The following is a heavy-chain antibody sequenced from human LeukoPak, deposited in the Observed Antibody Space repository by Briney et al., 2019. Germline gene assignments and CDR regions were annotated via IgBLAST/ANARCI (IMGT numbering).Heavy chain of an antibody. CDR1: GFTFSNYW. V-gene: IGHV3-7*01. D-gene: IGHD5-18*01. CDR2: IKQDGSER. J-gene: IGHJ4*02. Sequence: GGSLRLSCAASPGFTFSNYWMTWVRQAPGKGLEWVANIKQDGSERYYVDSVKGRFTISRDNSKNTLYLQMNSLRAEDTAVYYCARSYSYGGIHYWGQGTLVTVSS. CDR3: ARSYSYGGIHY.